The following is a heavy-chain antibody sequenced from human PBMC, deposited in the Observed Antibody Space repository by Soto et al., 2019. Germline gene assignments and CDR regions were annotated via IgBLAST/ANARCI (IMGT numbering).Heavy chain of an antibody. CDR1: VFTFSSYA. J-gene: IGHJ4*02. Sequence: PGGSLRLSCASSVFTFSSYAMHCVRHSPGKGLEWVAVISYDGSNKYYADSVKGRFTISRDNSKNTLYLQMNSLRAEDTAVYYCASEYSSSYSVSTGWGQATLVTVSS. V-gene: IGHV3-30-3*01. CDR2: ISYDGSNK. D-gene: IGHD6-6*01. CDR3: ASEYSSSYSVSTG.